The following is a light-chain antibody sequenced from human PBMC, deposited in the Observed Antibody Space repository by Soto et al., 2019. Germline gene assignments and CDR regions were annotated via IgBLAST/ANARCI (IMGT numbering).Light chain of an antibody. CDR3: QTWGTGIWV. J-gene: IGLJ7*01. CDR1: SGHSSYA. CDR2: LNSDGSH. V-gene: IGLV4-69*01. Sequence: QPVLTQSPSASASLGASVKLTCTLGSGHSSYAIAWHQQQPEKGPRYLMKLNSDGSHSKGDGIPDRFSGSSSGAERYLTISSLQSEDEADYYCQTWGTGIWVFGGGTQLTVL.